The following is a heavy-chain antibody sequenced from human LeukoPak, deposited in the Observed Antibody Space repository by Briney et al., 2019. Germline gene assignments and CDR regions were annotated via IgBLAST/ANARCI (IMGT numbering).Heavy chain of an antibody. Sequence: PGGSLRLSCAASGFTFRSYAMSWVRQAPGKGLEWVSGISGSGGITYYAESMKGRFTISRDNAKNSLYLQMNSLRAEDTAVYYCARATTRFGESSFDIWGQGTMVTVSS. CDR2: ISGSGGIT. D-gene: IGHD3-16*01. J-gene: IGHJ3*02. CDR3: ARATTRFGESSFDI. CDR1: GFTFRSYA. V-gene: IGHV3-23*01.